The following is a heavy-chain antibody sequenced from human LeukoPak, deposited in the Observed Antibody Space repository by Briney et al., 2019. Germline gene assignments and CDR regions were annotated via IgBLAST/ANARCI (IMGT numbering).Heavy chain of an antibody. D-gene: IGHD6-13*01. CDR3: AREVGYSSSFDY. CDR1: GFTLSSYA. V-gene: IGHV3-30-3*01. CDR2: ISYDGSSR. Sequence: GGPLRLSCAASGFTLSSYAFHCLRHAPERGVEGWADISYDGSSRYYADSVKGRFTISRDNSKDTLYLQMNSLRAEDTAVFYCAREVGYSSSFDYWGHGTLVTVAS. J-gene: IGHJ4*01.